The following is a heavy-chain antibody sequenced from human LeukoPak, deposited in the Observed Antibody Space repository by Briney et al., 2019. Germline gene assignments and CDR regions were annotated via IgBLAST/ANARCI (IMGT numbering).Heavy chain of an antibody. D-gene: IGHD3-9*01. V-gene: IGHV3-48*03. CDR1: GFTFSNYE. Sequence: GGSLRLSCAASGFTFSNYEMNWVRQAPGKGLEWVSYISSSGGSIYYADSVQGRFTISRDNAKNSLFLQMNSLRAEDTADYYCARDLRVNDILAGYVSDYYWDYAMDVWGQGTTVTVSS. CDR3: ARDLRVNDILAGYVSDYYWDYAMDV. J-gene: IGHJ6*02. CDR2: ISSSGGSI.